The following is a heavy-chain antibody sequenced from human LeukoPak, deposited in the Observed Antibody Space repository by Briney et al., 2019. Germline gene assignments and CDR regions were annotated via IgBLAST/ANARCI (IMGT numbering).Heavy chain of an antibody. V-gene: IGHV3-23*01. CDR2: ISGSGTST. CDR1: EFTFSSYA. D-gene: IGHD3-10*01. J-gene: IGHJ4*02. Sequence: GGSLRLSCAASEFTFSSYAMSWVRQAPGKGLEWVSAISGSGTSTFYADSVKGRFTISRDNSKNTLYLQMNSLRDEDTAVYYCAKDRLYSGSYYIIWGQGTLVTVSS. CDR3: AKDRLYSGSYYII.